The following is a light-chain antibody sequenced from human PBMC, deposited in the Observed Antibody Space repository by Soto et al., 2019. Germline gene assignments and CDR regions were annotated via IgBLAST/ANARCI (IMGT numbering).Light chain of an antibody. CDR2: DAS. CDR3: HARWRWPRAT. J-gene: IGKJ4*01. CDR1: QSITIW. Sequence: DIQMTQSPSTLSASVGDSVTITCRASQSITIWLAWYQQKPGKAPKLLIYDASSLEGGVPSRFSGSGSGTEFTLTISSLVPEDIAVHYCHARWRWPRATFGGGTKAAI. V-gene: IGKV1-5*01.